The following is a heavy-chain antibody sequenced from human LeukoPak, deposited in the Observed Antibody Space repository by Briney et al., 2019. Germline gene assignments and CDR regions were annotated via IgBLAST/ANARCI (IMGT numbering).Heavy chain of an antibody. CDR2: ISSSSSTI. J-gene: IGHJ6*03. CDR3: ARDPYSGSYGNYYYYFMDV. V-gene: IGHV3-48*04. Sequence: GGSLRLSCAASGFTVSSNYMSWVRQAPGKGLEWVSYISSSSSTIYYADSVKGRFTISRDNAKNSLYLQMNSLRAEDTAVYYCARDPYSGSYGNYYYYFMDVWGKGTTVTISS. CDR1: GFTVSSNY. D-gene: IGHD1-26*01.